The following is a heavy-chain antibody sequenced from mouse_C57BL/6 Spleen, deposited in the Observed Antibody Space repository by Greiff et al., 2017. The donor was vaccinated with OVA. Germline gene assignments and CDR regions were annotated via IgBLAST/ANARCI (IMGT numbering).Heavy chain of an antibody. CDR2: IDPANGNT. D-gene: IGHD1-1*01. V-gene: IGHV14-3*01. CDR3: AFYYYGSSYRNFDY. Sequence: VQLKESVAELVRPGASVKLSCTASGFNIKNTYMHWVKQRPEQGLEWIGRIDPANGNTKYAPKFQGKATITADTSSNTAYLQLSSLTSEDTAIYYCAFYYYGSSYRNFDYWGQGTTLTVSS. J-gene: IGHJ2*01. CDR1: GFNIKNTY.